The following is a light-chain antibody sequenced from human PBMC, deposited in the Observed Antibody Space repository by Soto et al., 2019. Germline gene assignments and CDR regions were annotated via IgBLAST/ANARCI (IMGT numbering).Light chain of an antibody. V-gene: IGLV2-14*01. CDR3: CSHEASTYVI. CDR1: SSDVGGYNY. Sequence: QSALTQPASVSGSPGQSITISCTGTSSDVGGYNYVSWYQQHPGKAPKLMIYEVSNRPSGVSNRFSGSKSGNTASLTISGLQAEDEADYYCCSHEASTYVIFGGGTKLTVL. CDR2: EVS. J-gene: IGLJ2*01.